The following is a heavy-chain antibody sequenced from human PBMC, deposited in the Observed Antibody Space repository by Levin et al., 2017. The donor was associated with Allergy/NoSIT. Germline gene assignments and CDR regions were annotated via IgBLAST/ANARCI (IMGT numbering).Heavy chain of an antibody. CDR2: IYPPDSDT. J-gene: IGHJ6*02. Sequence: GESLKISCKGSGYTFFSYWIAWVRQMPGKGLEWMGSIYPPDSDTTYSPSFQGQVTISVDNSFNTAYLHWSSLRPSDTAMYYCAEIDSHFGYGMDVWGQGTAVTVSS. D-gene: IGHD3-10*01. CDR3: AEIDSHFGYGMDV. CDR1: GYTFFSYW. V-gene: IGHV5-51*01.